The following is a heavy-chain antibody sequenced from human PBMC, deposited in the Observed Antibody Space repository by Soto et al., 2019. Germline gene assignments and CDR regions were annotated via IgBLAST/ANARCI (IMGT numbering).Heavy chain of an antibody. CDR2: IYSGGST. D-gene: IGHD3-22*01. V-gene: IGHV3-66*01. CDR1: GFTVSSNY. Sequence: EVQLVESGGGLVQPGGSLRLSCAASGFTVSSNYMSWVRQAPGKGLEWVSVIYSGGSTYYADSVKGRFTISRDNSKNTLYLQMNSVRAEDTAVYYCARDNYDSSGYYHRGFDYWGQGTLVTVSS. J-gene: IGHJ4*02. CDR3: ARDNYDSSGYYHRGFDY.